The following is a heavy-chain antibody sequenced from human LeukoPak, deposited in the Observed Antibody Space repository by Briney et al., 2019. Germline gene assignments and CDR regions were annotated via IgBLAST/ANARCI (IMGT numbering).Heavy chain of an antibody. Sequence: GGSLRLSCAASGFTVSSNYMSWVRQAPGKGLEWVSVIYSGGSTYYADSVKGRFTISRDNSKNTLYLQMNSLRAEDTAVYYCARAPRGDYYDSRGYFVYWGQGTLVTVSS. D-gene: IGHD3-22*01. J-gene: IGHJ4*02. V-gene: IGHV3-66*01. CDR3: ARAPRGDYYDSRGYFVY. CDR1: GFTVSSNY. CDR2: IYSGGST.